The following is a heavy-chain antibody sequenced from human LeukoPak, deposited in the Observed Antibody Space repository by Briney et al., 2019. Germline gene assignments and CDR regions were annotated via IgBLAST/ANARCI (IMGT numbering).Heavy chain of an antibody. J-gene: IGHJ4*02. CDR3: ARVPDGRNFDY. Sequence: SETLSLTCTVSGGSISSGDYYWSWIRQPPRKGLEWIGYIYYSGSTYYNPSLKSRVTISVDTSKNQFSLKLSSVTAADTAVYYCARVPDGRNFDYWGQGTLVTVSS. D-gene: IGHD1-26*01. CDR2: IYYSGST. CDR1: GGSISSGDYY. V-gene: IGHV4-30-4*01.